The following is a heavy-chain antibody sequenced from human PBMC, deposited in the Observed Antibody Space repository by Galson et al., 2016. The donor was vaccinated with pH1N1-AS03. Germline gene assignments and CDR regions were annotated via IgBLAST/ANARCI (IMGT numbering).Heavy chain of an antibody. J-gene: IGHJ6*02. Sequence: SLRLSCAASGFTFSDYHMSWIRQAPGKGLEWLSYISVASTAIYYADSVKGRFTISRDNARNSLYLQMNSLRAEDTAVYHRARGPRRVVGTLLKYFGMDVWGQGTTVTVSS. CDR2: ISVASTAI. V-gene: IGHV3-11*01. CDR1: GFTFSDYH. D-gene: IGHD2-21*02. CDR3: ARGPRRVVGTLLKYFGMDV.